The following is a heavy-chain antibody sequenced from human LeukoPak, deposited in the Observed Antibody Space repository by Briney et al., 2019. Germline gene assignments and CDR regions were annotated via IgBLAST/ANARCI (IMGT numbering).Heavy chain of an antibody. CDR2: ISSSGSTI. J-gene: IGHJ4*02. CDR3: ARDGHGTTGSPPFDY. Sequence: GGSLRLSCAASGFTFSDYYMSWVRQAPGKGLEWVSYISSSGSTIYYAGSVKGRFTISRDNAKNSLYLQMNSLRAEDTAVYYCARDGHGTTGSPPFDYWGQGTLVTVSS. CDR1: GFTFSDYY. V-gene: IGHV3-11*01. D-gene: IGHD1-7*01.